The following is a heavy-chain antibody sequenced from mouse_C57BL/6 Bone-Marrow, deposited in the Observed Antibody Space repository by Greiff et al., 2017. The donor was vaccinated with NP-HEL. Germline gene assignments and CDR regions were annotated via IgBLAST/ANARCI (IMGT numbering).Heavy chain of an antibody. CDR1: GYTFTSYT. J-gene: IGHJ2*01. Sequence: VQLQQSGAELARPGASVKMSCKASGYTFTSYTMHWVKQRPGQGLEWIGYINPSSGYTKYNQKFKDKATLTADKSSSTAYMQLSSLTSEDSAVYYGARIITTAVDYWGQGTTLTVSA. D-gene: IGHD1-1*01. CDR3: ARIITTAVDY. CDR2: INPSSGYT. V-gene: IGHV1-4*01.